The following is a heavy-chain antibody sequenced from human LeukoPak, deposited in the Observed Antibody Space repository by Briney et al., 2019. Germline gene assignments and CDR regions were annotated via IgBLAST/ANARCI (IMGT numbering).Heavy chain of an antibody. CDR2: INPNSGGT. V-gene: IGHV1-2*02. CDR3: ARAQNEEYSSSWYDHYYYYYYMDV. CDR1: GYTFTAYY. Sequence: GASVKVSCKASGYTFTAYYMHWVRQAPGQGLEWMGWINPNSGGTNYPQKFQGRVTMTRDTSISTAYMELSRLRSDDTAVYYCARAQNEEYSSSWYDHYYYYYYMDVWGKGTTVTISS. D-gene: IGHD6-13*01. J-gene: IGHJ6*03.